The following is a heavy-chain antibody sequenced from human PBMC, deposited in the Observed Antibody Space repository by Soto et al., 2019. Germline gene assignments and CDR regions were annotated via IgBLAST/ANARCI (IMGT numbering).Heavy chain of an antibody. J-gene: IGHJ4*02. CDR2: IKQDGSQN. D-gene: IGHD6-19*01. CDR1: GFTFSNYW. Sequence: EVQLVESGGGLVQPGGSLRLSCAASGFTFSNYWMSWVRQAPGKGLEWVANIKQDGSQNYYVDSVKGRFTTSRDNTKNSFYLQVNSLRAEDTAVYYCAREHINGWKFDYWGRGTLVTVSS. CDR3: AREHINGWKFDY. V-gene: IGHV3-7*01.